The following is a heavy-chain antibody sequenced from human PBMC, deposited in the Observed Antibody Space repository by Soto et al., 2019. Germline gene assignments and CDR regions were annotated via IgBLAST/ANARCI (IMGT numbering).Heavy chain of an antibody. CDR3: ARGITATRYYGMDV. Sequence: GASVKVSCKASGGTFSSYAISWVRQAPGQGLEWMGGIIPIFGTANYAQKFQGRVTITADKSTSTAYMELSSLRSEDTAVYYCARGITATRYYGMDVWGQGTTVTVSS. V-gene: IGHV1-69*06. D-gene: IGHD2-15*01. CDR2: IIPIFGTA. CDR1: GGTFSSYA. J-gene: IGHJ6*02.